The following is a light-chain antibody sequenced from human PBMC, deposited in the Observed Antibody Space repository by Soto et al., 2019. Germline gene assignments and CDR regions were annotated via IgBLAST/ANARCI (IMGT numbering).Light chain of an antibody. Sequence: EIVVTQSPGTLSLSPGERATLSCRASQSVYNNYLAWYQQKSGQTPRLLVNGASNRGTGTPDRFSGGGSGKDFTLTISSLEPEDFAVYYCQQYGLPPHSFGQGTRVAIK. CDR3: QQYGLPPHS. J-gene: IGKJ2*01. V-gene: IGKV3-20*01. CDR2: GAS. CDR1: QSVYNNY.